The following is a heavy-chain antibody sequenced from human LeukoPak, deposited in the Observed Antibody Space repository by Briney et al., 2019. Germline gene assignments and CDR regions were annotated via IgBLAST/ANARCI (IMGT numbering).Heavy chain of an antibody. J-gene: IGHJ4*02. Sequence: PGGSLRLSCAASGFTFSSYGMHWVRQAPGKGLEWVSVIYSGGSTYYADSVKGRFTISRDNSKNTLYLQMNSLRAEDTAVYYCARDSQERGYFDYWGQGTLVTVSS. CDR2: IYSGGST. D-gene: IGHD3-16*01. CDR3: ARDSQERGYFDY. V-gene: IGHV3-66*01. CDR1: GFTFSSYG.